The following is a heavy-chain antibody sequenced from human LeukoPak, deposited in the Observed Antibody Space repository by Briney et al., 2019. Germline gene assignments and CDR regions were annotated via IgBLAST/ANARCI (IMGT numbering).Heavy chain of an antibody. CDR3: ARGGYCSGGSCYGYNWFDP. D-gene: IGHD2-15*01. CDR2: MNPNSGNT. J-gene: IGHJ5*02. Sequence: ASVKVSCKASGYTFTSYDINWVRQATGQGLEWMGWMNPNSGNTGYTQKFQGRVTITRNTSISTAYMELSSLRSEDTAVYYCARGGYCSGGSCYGYNWFDPWGQGTLVTVSS. V-gene: IGHV1-8*03. CDR1: GYTFTSYD.